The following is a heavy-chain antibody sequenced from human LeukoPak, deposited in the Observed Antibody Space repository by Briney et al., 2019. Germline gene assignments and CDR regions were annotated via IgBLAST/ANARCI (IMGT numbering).Heavy chain of an antibody. J-gene: IGHJ5*02. CDR1: GATISSNS. D-gene: IGHD3-3*01. Sequence: SETLSLTCTVSGATISSNSWSWIRQPPGKGLEWIGYIYYGGNTNYNPSLQSRVTISVDTSKNQFSLQLKSVTAADTALYYCARDFQGITTFGVAPPGGFDPWGQGTLVIVSS. V-gene: IGHV4-59*01. CDR2: IYYGGNT. CDR3: ARDFQGITTFGVAPPGGFDP.